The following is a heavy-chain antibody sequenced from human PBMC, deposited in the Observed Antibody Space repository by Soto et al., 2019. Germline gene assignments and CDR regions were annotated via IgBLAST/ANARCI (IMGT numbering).Heavy chain of an antibody. J-gene: IGHJ6*02. D-gene: IGHD2-21*02. CDR3: ARDYGGNSSYYYYGMDV. V-gene: IGHV1-46*01. CDR2: INPSGGST. CDR1: GYTFTSYY. Sequence: ASVKVACKASGYTFTSYYMHWVRQAPGQGLEWMGIINPSGGSTSYAQKFQGRVTMTRDTSTSTVYMELSSLRSEDTVVYYCARDYGGNSSYYYYGMDVWGQGTTVTVSS.